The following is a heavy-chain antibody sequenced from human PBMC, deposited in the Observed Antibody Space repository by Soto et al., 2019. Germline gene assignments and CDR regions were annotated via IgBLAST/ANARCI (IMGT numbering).Heavy chain of an antibody. D-gene: IGHD3-22*01. Sequence: SETLSLTCTVSGGSISSGSYYWGWIRQPPGKGLEWIGSISYSGITYFKPSLKSRVTISVDTSKNQFSLQLSSVTAADTAVFYCAGHGPVVFTPFDYWGQGTLVTVSS. V-gene: IGHV4-39*01. CDR1: GGSISSGSYY. CDR3: AGHGPVVFTPFDY. CDR2: ISYSGIT. J-gene: IGHJ4*02.